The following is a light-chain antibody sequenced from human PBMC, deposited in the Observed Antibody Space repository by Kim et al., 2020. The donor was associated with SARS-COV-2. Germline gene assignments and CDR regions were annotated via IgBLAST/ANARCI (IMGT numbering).Light chain of an antibody. CDR1: QSVSSY. J-gene: IGKJ2*01. Sequence: SLSPGGRATHSCRASQSVSSYLAWYQQKPGQAPRLLIYYASNRATGIPARFSGSGSGTDFTLTISSLEPEDFAVYYCQQRSNWPYPFGQGTKLEI. V-gene: IGKV3-11*01. CDR3: QQRSNWPYP. CDR2: YAS.